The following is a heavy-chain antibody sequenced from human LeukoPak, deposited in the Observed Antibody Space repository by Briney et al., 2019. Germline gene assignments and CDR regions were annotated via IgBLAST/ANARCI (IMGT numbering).Heavy chain of an antibody. CDR2: IDPKSGAT. V-gene: IGHV1-2*02. Sequence: ASVKVSCKASGYTFTDYYIHWLRQAPGRGPEWLGWIDPKSGATYYAEKFQGRVTMTGDTSIDTAYMQQSRLTSHDTAVYYCARSPGSSSYWGPFDVWGQGALVTVSS. J-gene: IGHJ4*02. D-gene: IGHD3-22*01. CDR3: ARSPGSSSYWGPFDV. CDR1: GYTFTDYY.